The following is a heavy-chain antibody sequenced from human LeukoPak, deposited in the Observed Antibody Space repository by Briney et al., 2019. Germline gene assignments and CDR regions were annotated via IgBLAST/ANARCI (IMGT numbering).Heavy chain of an antibody. CDR3: AGSSSWYRQGDY. J-gene: IGHJ4*02. CDR1: GFTFSSYV. V-gene: IGHV3-23*01. Sequence: GGSLRLSCAASGFTFSSYVMSWVRQAPGKGLEWVSAISGSGGSTYYADSVKGRFTISRDNSKNTPYVQMNSLRAEDTAVYYCAGSSSWYRQGDYWGQGTLVTVSS. D-gene: IGHD6-13*01. CDR2: ISGSGGST.